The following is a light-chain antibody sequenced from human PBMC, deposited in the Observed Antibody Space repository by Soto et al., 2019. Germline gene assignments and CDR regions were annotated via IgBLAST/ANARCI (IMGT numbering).Light chain of an antibody. CDR3: AAWDDSLNGLT. CDR2: NNN. V-gene: IGLV1-47*02. Sequence: QPVLTQPPSASGPPGQRVTISCSGSSSNIGSNFVYWYQQLPGTAPKLLIYNNNERPSGVPDRFSGSKSGTSASLAISGLRSEDEAHYYCAAWDDSLNGLTFGGGTKLTVL. J-gene: IGLJ2*01. CDR1: SSNIGSNF.